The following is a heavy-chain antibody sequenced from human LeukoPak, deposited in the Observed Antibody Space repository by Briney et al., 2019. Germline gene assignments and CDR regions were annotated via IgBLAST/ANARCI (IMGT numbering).Heavy chain of an antibody. CDR3: AKSTSSIAARPNDYFDY. J-gene: IGHJ4*02. Sequence: PGRSLRLSCAASGFTFDDYAMHWVRQAPGKGLEWVSGISWNSGSIVYADSVKGRFTISRDNAKNSLYLQMNSLRAEVMALYYCAKSTSSIAARPNDYFDYWGQGTLVTVSS. D-gene: IGHD6-6*01. V-gene: IGHV3-9*03. CDR2: ISWNSGSI. CDR1: GFTFDDYA.